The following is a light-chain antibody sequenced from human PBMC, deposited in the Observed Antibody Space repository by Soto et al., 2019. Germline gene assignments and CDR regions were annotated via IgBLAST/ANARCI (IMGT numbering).Light chain of an antibody. CDR1: GDINKY. V-gene: IGKV1-39*01. CDR3: QQSYTTPGT. CDR2: GAS. J-gene: IGKJ1*01. Sequence: DIQMTQSPSSLPASVGEWITITCRTSGDINKYLNWYQHKAGQAPKLLIYGASSLHKGVPARFRGSGAGTFFTLTISTLQPEDFATYYCQQSYTTPGTFGRGTTVEIK.